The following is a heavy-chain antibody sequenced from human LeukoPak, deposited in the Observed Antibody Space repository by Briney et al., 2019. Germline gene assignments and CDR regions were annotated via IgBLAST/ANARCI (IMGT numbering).Heavy chain of an antibody. CDR3: ARDQLVDSSGEVAPNWFDP. V-gene: IGHV4-59*01. Sequence: SETLSLTCTVSGGSISSYYWSWIRQPPGKGLEWIGYIYYSGSTNYNPSLKSRVTISVDTSKNQFSLKLSSVTAADTAVYYCARDQLVDSSGEVAPNWFDPWGQGTLVTVSS. J-gene: IGHJ5*02. CDR1: GGSISSYY. D-gene: IGHD3-22*01. CDR2: IYYSGST.